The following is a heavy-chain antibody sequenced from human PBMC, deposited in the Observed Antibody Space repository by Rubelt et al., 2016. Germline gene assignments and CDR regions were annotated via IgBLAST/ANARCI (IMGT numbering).Heavy chain of an antibody. CDR2: I. V-gene: IGHV3-11*01. Sequence: IYYADSVKGRFTISRDNAKSSLYLQMNSLTAEDTAVYYCARDAHSEWARLGIYSYGMDVWGQGTTVIVSS. D-gene: IGHD1-26*01. J-gene: IGHJ6*02. CDR3: ARDAHSEWARLGIYSYGMDV.